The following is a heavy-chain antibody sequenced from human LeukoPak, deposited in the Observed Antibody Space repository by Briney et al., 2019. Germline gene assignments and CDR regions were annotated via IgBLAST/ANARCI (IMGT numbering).Heavy chain of an antibody. Sequence: GRSLRLSCAASGFTFDDYATHWVRQAPGKGLEWVSGISWNSGSIGYADSVKGRFTISRDNAKNSLYLQMNSLRAEDTALYYCAKESLKGYFDYWGQGTLVTVSS. J-gene: IGHJ4*02. CDR3: AKESLKGYFDY. CDR1: GFTFDDYA. V-gene: IGHV3-9*01. CDR2: ISWNSGSI.